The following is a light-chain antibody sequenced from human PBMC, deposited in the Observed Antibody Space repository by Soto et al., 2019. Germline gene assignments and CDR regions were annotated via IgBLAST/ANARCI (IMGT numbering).Light chain of an antibody. CDR3: QQYGSSSWT. J-gene: IGKJ1*01. Sequence: DIVLTQSPGTLSLSAGERVTLSCRASQSVSNCFLACYQQKRGKAHRLLIYGASSGATGFPDRFSGSGSETDFTLTISSLEPEDVAMYYCQQYGSSSWTFGQGTKVEIK. V-gene: IGKV3-20*01. CDR2: GAS. CDR1: QSVSNCF.